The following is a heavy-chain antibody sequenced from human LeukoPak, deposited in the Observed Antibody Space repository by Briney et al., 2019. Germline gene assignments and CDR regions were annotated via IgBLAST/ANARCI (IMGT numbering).Heavy chain of an antibody. V-gene: IGHV3-21*01. CDR1: GFTFSSYS. Sequence: AGGSLRLSCAASGFTFSSYSMNWVRQAPGKRLEWVSSISSSSSYIYYADSVKGRFTISRDNAKNSLYLQMNSLRAEDTAVYYCASDILTGFDAFDIWGQGTMVTVSS. CDR3: ASDILTGFDAFDI. J-gene: IGHJ3*02. CDR2: ISSSSSYI. D-gene: IGHD3-9*01.